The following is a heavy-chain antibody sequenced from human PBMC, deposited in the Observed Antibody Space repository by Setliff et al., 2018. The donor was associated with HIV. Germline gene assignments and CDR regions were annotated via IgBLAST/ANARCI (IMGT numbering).Heavy chain of an antibody. V-gene: IGHV1-2*02. CDR1: GYTFTAFY. D-gene: IGHD2-2*01. Sequence: ASVKVSCKASGYTFTAFYIHWVRRAPGKGLEWMGWINPYSGATNYANKFQGRVTLTRDTSITTAYMELRRIKSDDTAVYYCARGPAPREPTATRPFDYWGQGDLVTVSS. CDR2: INPYSGAT. J-gene: IGHJ4*02. CDR3: ARGPAPREPTATRPFDY.